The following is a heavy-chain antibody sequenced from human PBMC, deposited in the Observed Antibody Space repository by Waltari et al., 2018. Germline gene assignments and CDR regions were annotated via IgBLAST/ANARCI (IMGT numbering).Heavy chain of an antibody. Sequence: EVQLVESGGGLVQPGGSLRLSCAASGFTFSSYAMSWVRQAPGKGLEWVSAISGRGGSTYYADSVKGRFTISRDNSKNTLYLQMNSLRADDTAVYYCAKRDLRRGQQLYAFDIWGQGTMVTVSS. CDR2: ISGRGGST. CDR3: AKRDLRRGQQLYAFDI. D-gene: IGHD6-13*01. CDR1: GFTFSSYA. J-gene: IGHJ3*02. V-gene: IGHV3-23*04.